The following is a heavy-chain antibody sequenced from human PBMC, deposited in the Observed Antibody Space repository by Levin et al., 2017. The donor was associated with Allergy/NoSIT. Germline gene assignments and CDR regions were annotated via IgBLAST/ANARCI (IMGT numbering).Heavy chain of an antibody. V-gene: IGHV1-2*02. Sequence: PWASVKVSCKSSGYTFTDYYMHWVRQAPGQGLEWMGWIYPYSGGSNYAQKFQGRVTMTRDTSISTAYMELSRLRSDDTAVYYCARELSVVVPTASSYYYYGMDVWGQGTTVTVSS. CDR3: ARELSVVVPTASSYYYYGMDV. CDR1: GYTFTDYY. J-gene: IGHJ6*02. D-gene: IGHD2-2*01. CDR2: IYPYSGGS.